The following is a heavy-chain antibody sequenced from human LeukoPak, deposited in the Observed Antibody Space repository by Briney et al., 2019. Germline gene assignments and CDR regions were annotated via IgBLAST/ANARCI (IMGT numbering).Heavy chain of an antibody. Sequence: GGSLRLSCAASGFTFSSYGMHWVRQAPGKGLEWVSAISGSGGSTYYADSVKGRFTISRDNSKNTLYLQMNSLRAEDTAVYYCAKDGGDCSGGSCYAEVDYWGQGTLVTVSS. CDR3: AKDGGDCSGGSCYAEVDY. V-gene: IGHV3-23*01. D-gene: IGHD2-15*01. CDR2: ISGSGGST. CDR1: GFTFSSYG. J-gene: IGHJ4*02.